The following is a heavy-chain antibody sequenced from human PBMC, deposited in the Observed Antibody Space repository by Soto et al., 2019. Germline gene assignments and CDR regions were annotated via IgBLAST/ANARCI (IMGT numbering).Heavy chain of an antibody. J-gene: IGHJ3*01. CDR1: GGTFSSYA. CDR3: ARDRAGLDYYDSSGSPV. V-gene: IGHV1-69*12. D-gene: IGHD3-22*01. Sequence: QVQLVQSGAGVKKPGSSVKVSCKASGGTFSSYAISWVRQAPGQGLEWMGGIIPIFGTANYAQKFQGRVTITADESTSTAYMELSSLRSEDTAVYYCARDRAGLDYYDSSGSPVWGQGTMVTVSS. CDR2: IIPIFGTA.